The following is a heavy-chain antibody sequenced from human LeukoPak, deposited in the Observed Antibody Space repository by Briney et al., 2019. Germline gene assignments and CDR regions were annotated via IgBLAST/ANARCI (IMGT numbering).Heavy chain of an antibody. Sequence: ASVKVSCKASGYTFTGYYMHWVRQAPGQGLEWMGWINPNSGGTNYAQKFQGRVIMTRDTSISTAYMELSRLRSDDTAVYYCARADITIIKYYFDYWGQGTLVTVSS. CDR2: INPNSGGT. D-gene: IGHD3-3*01. CDR3: ARADITIIKYYFDY. CDR1: GYTFTGYY. V-gene: IGHV1-2*02. J-gene: IGHJ4*02.